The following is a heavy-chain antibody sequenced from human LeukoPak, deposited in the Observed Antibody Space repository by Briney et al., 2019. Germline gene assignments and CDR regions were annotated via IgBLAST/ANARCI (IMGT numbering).Heavy chain of an antibody. CDR3: AKGGSYGLDVTFDF. V-gene: IGHV3-9*03. D-gene: IGHD1-26*01. J-gene: IGHJ4*02. Sequence: GXXLRLSCAASGFIFDDYAMYWVRQVPGKGLEWVSGINWNSGNTVYADSVKDRFIISRDNAKNSLYLQMNSLRAEDMALYYCAKGGSYGLDVTFDFRGQGTLVTVSS. CDR1: GFIFDDYA. CDR2: INWNSGNT.